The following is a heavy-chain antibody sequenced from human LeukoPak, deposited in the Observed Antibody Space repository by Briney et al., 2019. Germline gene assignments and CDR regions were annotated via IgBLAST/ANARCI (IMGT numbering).Heavy chain of an antibody. V-gene: IGHV3-23*01. D-gene: IGHD5-18*01. Sequence: KPGGSLRLSCAASGFTFSTYAMSWVRQAPGKGLEWVAIISGRSERTYYGDSVKGRFTISRDNSKNTLYLQMNSLRAEDTAVYYCAREGDSYGNDYWGQGTLVTVSS. CDR3: AREGDSYGNDY. J-gene: IGHJ4*02. CDR2: ISGRSERT. CDR1: GFTFSTYA.